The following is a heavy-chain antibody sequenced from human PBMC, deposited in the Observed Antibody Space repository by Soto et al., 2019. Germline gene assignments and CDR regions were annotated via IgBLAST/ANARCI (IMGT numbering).Heavy chain of an antibody. Sequence: QVQLLQSGAEVKKPGASVKVSCKASGYTFTSYGISWVRQAPGQGLEWMGWISAYNGNTNYAQKLQGRVTMNADTSTSTAYMELSSVRSDDTAVYCCAREQGYGAPDYWRQGTLVTVSS. D-gene: IGHD4-17*01. CDR1: GYTFTSYG. CDR2: ISAYNGNT. CDR3: AREQGYGAPDY. V-gene: IGHV1-18*01. J-gene: IGHJ4*02.